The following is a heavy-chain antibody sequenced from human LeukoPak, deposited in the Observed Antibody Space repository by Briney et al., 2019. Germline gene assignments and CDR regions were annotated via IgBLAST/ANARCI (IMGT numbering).Heavy chain of an antibody. Sequence: ASVKVSCKASGYTFTGYYMHWVRQAPGQGLEWIGWINPNSGGTNYAQKFQGRVTMTRDTSISTAYMELSRLRSDDTAVYYCARVKRWLQSRAFDIWGQGTMVTVSS. V-gene: IGHV1-2*02. J-gene: IGHJ3*02. CDR3: ARVKRWLQSRAFDI. D-gene: IGHD5-24*01. CDR1: GYTFTGYY. CDR2: INPNSGGT.